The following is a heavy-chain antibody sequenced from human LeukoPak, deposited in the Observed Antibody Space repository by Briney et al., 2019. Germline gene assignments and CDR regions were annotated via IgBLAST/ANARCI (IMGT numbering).Heavy chain of an antibody. CDR2: INSDGSST. V-gene: IGHV3-74*01. CDR1: GFTFSSYW. J-gene: IGHJ3*02. Sequence: GGSLRLSCAASGFTFSSYWMHWVRQAPGKGLVWVSRINSDGSSTSYADSVKGRFTISRDNAKNTLYLQMNSLRAEDTAVYYCAKVYGSGSYSGSDAFDIWGQGTMVTVSS. D-gene: IGHD3-10*01. CDR3: AKVYGSGSYSGSDAFDI.